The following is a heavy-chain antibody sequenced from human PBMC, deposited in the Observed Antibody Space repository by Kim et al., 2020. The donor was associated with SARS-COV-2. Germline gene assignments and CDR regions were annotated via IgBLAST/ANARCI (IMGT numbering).Heavy chain of an antibody. J-gene: IGHJ3*02. V-gene: IGHV3-73*01. CDR1: GFTFSDSA. Sequence: GGSLRLSCAASGFTFSDSAMYWVRQASGKGLEWVGRIRSKANSYATAYAASVKGRFTISRDDSKNTAYLQMNSLNAEDTAIYYCTRVPPYSNSWWDAFDIWGQGTMVTVSS. CDR3: TRVPPYSNSWWDAFDI. CDR2: IRSKANSYAT. D-gene: IGHD6-13*01.